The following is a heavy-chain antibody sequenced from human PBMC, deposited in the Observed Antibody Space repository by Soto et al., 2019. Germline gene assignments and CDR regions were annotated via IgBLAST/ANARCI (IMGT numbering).Heavy chain of an antibody. V-gene: IGHV1-69*02. J-gene: IGHJ4*02. Sequence: SVKVSCKASGGTFSSYTISWVRQAPGQGLEWMGRIIPILGIANYAQKFQGRVTITADKSTSTAYMELSSLRSEDTAVYYCARGGWIQLWPRIDDWGQGTLVTVSS. CDR3: ARGGWIQLWPRIDD. CDR1: GGTFSSYT. D-gene: IGHD5-18*01. CDR2: IIPILGIA.